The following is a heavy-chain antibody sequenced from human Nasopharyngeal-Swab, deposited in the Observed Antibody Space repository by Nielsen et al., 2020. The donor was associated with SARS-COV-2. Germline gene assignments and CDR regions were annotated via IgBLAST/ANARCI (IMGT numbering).Heavy chain of an antibody. CDR2: INGDGSTT. CDR1: GLIFSSRW. D-gene: IGHD3-10*01. Sequence: GESLKISCAASGLIFSSRWMHWVRQAPGKGLVWVSRINGDGSTTTYADSVKGRFTISRDSFKNTLYLQMDTLKPEDTAVYYCAKANQFFWFGQFRNDAFDIWGRGTMVTVSS. J-gene: IGHJ3*02. V-gene: IGHV3-74*01. CDR3: AKANQFFWFGQFRNDAFDI.